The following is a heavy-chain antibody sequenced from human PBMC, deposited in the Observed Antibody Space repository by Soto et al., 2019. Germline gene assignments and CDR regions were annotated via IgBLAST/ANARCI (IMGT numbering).Heavy chain of an antibody. CDR2: ISIDGSRK. Sequence: QVYLEESGGGVVQPGRSLRLSCVASGFSFSSSDMHWVRQAPVKGLEWVAHISIDGSRKYYADSVKGRFTVSRENSKNTLYLQINSLRPEEAALYYCTRGPTHGAFDIWGQGTMVTASS. J-gene: IGHJ3*02. CDR3: TRGPTHGAFDI. CDR1: GFSFSSSD. V-gene: IGHV3-30*03.